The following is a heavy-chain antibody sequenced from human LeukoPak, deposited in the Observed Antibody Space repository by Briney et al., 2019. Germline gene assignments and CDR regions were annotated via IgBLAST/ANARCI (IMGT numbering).Heavy chain of an antibody. V-gene: IGHV3-23*01. Sequence: PGGSLRLSCAASGFAFSDYAMSWVRQAPGKGLEWVSAISSSGGSTYYVGSVKGRFTVSRDNSKNTLYLQMNSLRAEDTAVYYCAEGGYNQDFDYWGQGTLVTVSS. CDR3: AEGGYNQDFDY. CDR1: GFAFSDYA. CDR2: ISSSGGST. J-gene: IGHJ4*02. D-gene: IGHD5-24*01.